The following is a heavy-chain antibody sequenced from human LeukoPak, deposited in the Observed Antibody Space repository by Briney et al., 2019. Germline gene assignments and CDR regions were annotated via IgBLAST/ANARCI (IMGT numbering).Heavy chain of an antibody. CDR3: ASSIAADGAFDY. Sequence: PGGSLRLSCAASGFTFSSYAMSWVRQAPGKGLEWVSAISGSGGSTYYADSVKGRFTISRDNSKNTLYLQMNSLRAEDTAVYYCASSIAADGAFDYWGQGTLVTVSS. J-gene: IGHJ4*02. V-gene: IGHV3-23*01. CDR1: GFTFSSYA. D-gene: IGHD6-13*01. CDR2: ISGSGGST.